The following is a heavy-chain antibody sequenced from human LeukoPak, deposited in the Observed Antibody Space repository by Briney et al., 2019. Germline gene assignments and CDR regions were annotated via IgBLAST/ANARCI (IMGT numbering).Heavy chain of an antibody. V-gene: IGHV1-69*04. CDR3: ARTGVTMVRGVISAEYFQH. CDR2: IIPILGIA. CDR1: GGTFSSYA. D-gene: IGHD3-10*01. J-gene: IGHJ1*01. Sequence: ASVKVSCKASGGTFSSYAISWVRQAPGQGLEWMGRIIPILGIANYAQKFQGRVTITADKSTSTAYMELSSLRSEDTAVYYCARTGVTMVRGVISAEYFQHWGQGTLVTVSS.